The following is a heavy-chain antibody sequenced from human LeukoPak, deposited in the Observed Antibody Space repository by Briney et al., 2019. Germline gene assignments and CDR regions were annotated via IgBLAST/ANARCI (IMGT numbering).Heavy chain of an antibody. CDR1: GGSISSYY. CDR3: ARARLSVDFWGGPSYYYGMDV. CDR2: IYYSGST. J-gene: IGHJ6*02. Sequence: PSDTLSLTCSVSGGSISSYYWSWIRHPPGKGLEGIGYIYYSGSTNYNHSLKSRVTISVDTSKNRFSLKLSSVTAADTAVYYCARARLSVDFWGGPSYYYGMDVWGQGTTVTVSS. V-gene: IGHV4-59*07. D-gene: IGHD3-3*01.